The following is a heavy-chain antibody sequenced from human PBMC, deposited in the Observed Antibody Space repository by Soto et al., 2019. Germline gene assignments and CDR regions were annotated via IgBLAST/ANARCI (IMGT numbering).Heavy chain of an antibody. V-gene: IGHV1-69*01. CDR2: IIPIFGTA. J-gene: IGHJ4*02. CDR1: GGTFSSYA. CDR3: ASSIGDSSGWDE. Sequence: QVQLVQSGAEVKKPGSSVKVSCKGSGGTFSSYAISWVRQAPGQGLEWMGGIIPIFGTANYAQKFQGRVTITADESTSTAYIALSSLRSEDTAVYYCASSIGDSSGWDEWGQGTLVTVSS. D-gene: IGHD6-19*01.